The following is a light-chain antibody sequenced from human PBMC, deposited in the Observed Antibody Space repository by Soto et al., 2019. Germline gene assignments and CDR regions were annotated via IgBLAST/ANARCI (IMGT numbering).Light chain of an antibody. J-gene: IGKJ5*01. CDR1: QSISSY. Sequence: DIQMTQSPSSLSASVGDRVTITCRASQSISSYLNWYQQKPGKAPKLLIYAASSLQSGVPSRFSGSGSGTDFTLTISSLQAEDFATYYCQQYYSYSPTFGQGKRLEIK. V-gene: IGKV1-39*01. CDR2: AAS. CDR3: QQYYSYSPT.